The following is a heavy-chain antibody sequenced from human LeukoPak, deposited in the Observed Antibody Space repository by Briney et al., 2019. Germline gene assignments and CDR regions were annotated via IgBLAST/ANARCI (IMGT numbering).Heavy chain of an antibody. CDR1: GFSFSGYS. CDR2: ISSRSSYI. J-gene: IGHJ4*02. D-gene: IGHD3-9*01. CDR3: ARGAFDYPGRDYFDY. V-gene: IGHV3-21*06. Sequence: GGSLRLSCAASGFSFSGYSMNWVRQAPGKGLEWVSSISSRSSYIYYAYSLKGRFTISRDNAKNSLHLQMKGLRVEDTAVYYCARGAFDYPGRDYFDYWGQGTQVTVSS.